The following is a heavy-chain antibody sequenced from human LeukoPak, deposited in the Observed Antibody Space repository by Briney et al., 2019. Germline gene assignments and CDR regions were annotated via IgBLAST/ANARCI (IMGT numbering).Heavy chain of an antibody. J-gene: IGHJ4*02. V-gene: IGHV1-46*01. CDR2: INPSGGST. CDR3: AREGEIGYDLSDY. Sequence: ASVKVSCKASGYTFTNYFTNWVPQAPGQGLEWMGIINPSGGSTSYAQKFQGRVTVTRDTSTSTVYMELSSLRSEDTAMYYCAREGEIGYDLSDYWGQGTLVTVSS. CDR1: GYTFTNYF. D-gene: IGHD5-12*01.